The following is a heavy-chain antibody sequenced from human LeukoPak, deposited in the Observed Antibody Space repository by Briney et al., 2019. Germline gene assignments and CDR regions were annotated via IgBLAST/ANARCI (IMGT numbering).Heavy chain of an antibody. CDR3: ARLGLGGAFDI. D-gene: IGHD2-15*01. CDR2: TYYRSKWYN. CDR1: GDSVSNNSAV. J-gene: IGHJ3*02. V-gene: IGHV6-1*01. Sequence: SQTLSLTCALSGDSVSNNSAVWNWIRQSPSRGLEWLGRTYYRSKWYNDYAVSVKSRITIKPDTSKNQFSLQLNSATPEDTAVYYCARLGLGGAFDIWGQGTMVTVSS.